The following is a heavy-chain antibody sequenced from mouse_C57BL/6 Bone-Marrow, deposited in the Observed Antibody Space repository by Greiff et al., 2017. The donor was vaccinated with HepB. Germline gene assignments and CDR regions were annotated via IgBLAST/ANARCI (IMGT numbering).Heavy chain of an antibody. D-gene: IGHD1-1*01. J-gene: IGHJ1*03. V-gene: IGHV2-2*01. CDR2: IWSGGST. CDR1: GFSLTSYG. Sequence: VQLVESGPGLVQPSQSLSITCTVSGFSLTSYGVHWVRQSPGKGLEWLGVIWSGGSTDYNAAFISRLSISKDNSKSQVFFKMNSLQADDTAIYYCARNDYYGSSSYWYFDVWGTGTTVTVSS. CDR3: ARNDYYGSSSYWYFDV.